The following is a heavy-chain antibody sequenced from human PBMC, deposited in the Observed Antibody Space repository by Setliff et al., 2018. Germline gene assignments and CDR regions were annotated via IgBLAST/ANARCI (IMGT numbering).Heavy chain of an antibody. CDR3: ARLRGAFDY. CDR2: IYYSGST. V-gene: IGHV4-59*01. D-gene: IGHD3-16*01. CDR1: GGSISSYY. J-gene: IGHJ4*02. Sequence: RASEPLSLTCTVSGGSISSYYWSWIRQPPGKRLEWIGYIYYSGSTNYNPSLESRVTISVDTSKNQFSLRLNSATAADTAVYYCARLRGAFDYWGQGTLVTVSS.